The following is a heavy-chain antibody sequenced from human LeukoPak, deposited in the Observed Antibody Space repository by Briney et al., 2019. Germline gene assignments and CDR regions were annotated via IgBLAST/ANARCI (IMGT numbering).Heavy chain of an antibody. V-gene: IGHV3-23*01. CDR3: AKDRGHSSSWTLGMDV. CDR1: GFTFSSYA. J-gene: IGHJ6*02. CDR2: ISGSGGST. D-gene: IGHD6-13*01. Sequence: GGSLRLSCAASGFTFSSYAMSWVRQDPGKGLEWVSAISGSGGSTYYADSVKGRFTISRDNSKNTLYLPMNSLRAEDTAVYYCAKDRGHSSSWTLGMDVWGQGTTVTVSS.